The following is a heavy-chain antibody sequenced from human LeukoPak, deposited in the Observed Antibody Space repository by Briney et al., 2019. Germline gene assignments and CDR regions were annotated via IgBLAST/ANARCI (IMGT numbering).Heavy chain of an antibody. Sequence: SETLSLTCTVSGGSISSGSYYWSWIRQPAGKGLEWIGRIYTSGSTNYNPSLKSRVTIPVDTSKNQFSLKLSSVTAADTAVYYCARGNLGLRFLEWLQSNWFDPWGQGTLVTVSS. V-gene: IGHV4-61*02. J-gene: IGHJ5*02. CDR2: IYTSGST. D-gene: IGHD3-3*01. CDR3: ARGNLGLRFLEWLQSNWFDP. CDR1: GGSISSGSYY.